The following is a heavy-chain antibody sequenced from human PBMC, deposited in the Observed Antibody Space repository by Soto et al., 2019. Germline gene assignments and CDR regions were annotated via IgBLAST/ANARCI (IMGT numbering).Heavy chain of an antibody. CDR2: IYHSGST. Sequence: SETLSLTCAVSGGSISSSNWWSWVRQPPGKGLEWIGEIYHSGSTNYNPSLKSRVTISVDKSKNQFSLKLSSVTAADTAVYYCARDIAAVAATGDYWGQGTLVTVSS. V-gene: IGHV4-4*02. CDR3: ARDIAAVAATGDY. D-gene: IGHD6-19*01. CDR1: GGSISSSNW. J-gene: IGHJ4*02.